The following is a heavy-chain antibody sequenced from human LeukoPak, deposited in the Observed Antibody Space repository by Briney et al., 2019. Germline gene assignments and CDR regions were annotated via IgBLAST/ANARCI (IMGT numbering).Heavy chain of an antibody. CDR3: ARSGRYCSGGSCYPQIDY. D-gene: IGHD2-15*01. Sequence: GGSLRLSCAASGFTFSNYAMSWVRQAPGRGLEWVSTFSGSGSGTHYADSVKGRFTISRDNAKNSLYLQMNSLRAEDTAVYYCARSGRYCSGGSCYPQIDYWGQGTLVTVSS. CDR2: FSGSGSGT. J-gene: IGHJ4*02. V-gene: IGHV3-23*01. CDR1: GFTFSNYA.